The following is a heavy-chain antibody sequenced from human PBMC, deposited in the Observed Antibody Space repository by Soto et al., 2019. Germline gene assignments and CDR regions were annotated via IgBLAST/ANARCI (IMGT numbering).Heavy chain of an antibody. CDR1: GGSLSSYY. V-gene: IGHV4-59*01. CDR2: IYYSGST. CDR3: ARPWGSTNDY. J-gene: IGHJ4*02. Sequence: QVQLQESCAGLVKPSETLSLTCVVSGGSLSSYYWSWIRQPPGKGLEWIGYIYYSGSTNYNPSLKSRVTISVDTSKNQFSLKLSSVTAANTAVYYCARPWGSTNDYWCRGTLVTVSS. D-gene: IGHD3-16*01.